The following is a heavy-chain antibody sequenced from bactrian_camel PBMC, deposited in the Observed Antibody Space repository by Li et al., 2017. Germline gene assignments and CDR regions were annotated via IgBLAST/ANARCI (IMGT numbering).Heavy chain of an antibody. J-gene: IGHJ4*01. CDR1: GYTYILEKC. CDR2: VIDDDTI. V-gene: IGHV3S53*01. D-gene: IGHD2*01. Sequence: VQLVESGGGSVQAGGSLKLSCVGSGYTYILEKCMAWFRQAPGKPREEVAAVIDDDTITYADSVKGRFTISRDSAKNTVYLQMNNLKPEDTAMYYCGYRSGTYCFRDFTSTGQGTQVTVS.